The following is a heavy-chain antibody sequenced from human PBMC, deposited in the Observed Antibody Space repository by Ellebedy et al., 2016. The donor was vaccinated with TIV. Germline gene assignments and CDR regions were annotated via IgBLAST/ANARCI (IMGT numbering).Heavy chain of an antibody. J-gene: IGHJ4*02. CDR1: GFTFSTYT. Sequence: LSLTCAASGFTFSTYTMNWVRQPPGKGREWVASISGSRIFIYYADSVKGRFTISRDNARNSLYLQMNSLRAKDTALYYCARVYSDSTGFYFFDQWGQGTRVNVSS. V-gene: IGHV3-21*04. D-gene: IGHD2-8*02. CDR2: ISGSRIFI. CDR3: ARVYSDSTGFYFFDQ.